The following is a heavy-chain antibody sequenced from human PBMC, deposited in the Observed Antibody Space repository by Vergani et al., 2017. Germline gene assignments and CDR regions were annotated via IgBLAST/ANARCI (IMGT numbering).Heavy chain of an antibody. CDR2: IRPYTGHT. V-gene: IGHV1-18*01. Sequence: QVKLVQSGAELKKPGASVSVSCKGSSHTFQTYGISWVRQAPGKGLEWMAWIRPYTGHTIYAQKFQDRVTMTEDTSTNKAYMELRSLRSDDTAVYFCARVAPYNSEETPNACDVWGQGTRVTESS. J-gene: IGHJ3*01. CDR1: SHTFQTYG. CDR3: ARVAPYNSEETPNACDV. D-gene: IGHD1-1*01.